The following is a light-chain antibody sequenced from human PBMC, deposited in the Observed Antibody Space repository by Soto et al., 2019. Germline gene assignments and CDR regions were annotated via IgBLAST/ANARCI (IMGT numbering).Light chain of an antibody. Sequence: QSALTQPASVSGSPGQSITISCTGTSSDVGSYNLVSWYQQHPGKAPKLMIYEGSKRPSGVSNRFSGSKSGNTASLTISGLQAEDEADDYCCSYAGSSIHVVFGGGTKLTVL. V-gene: IGLV2-23*01. CDR2: EGS. CDR3: CSYAGSSIHVV. CDR1: SSDVGSYNL. J-gene: IGLJ2*01.